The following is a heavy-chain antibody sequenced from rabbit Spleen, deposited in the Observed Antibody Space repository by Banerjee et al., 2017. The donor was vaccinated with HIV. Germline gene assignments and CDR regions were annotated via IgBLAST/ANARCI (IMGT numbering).Heavy chain of an antibody. CDR2: IDPVFGIT. J-gene: IGHJ4*01. CDR1: GFDVSSYG. CDR3: VRDQAGDAGYGPFYFNL. Sequence: QEQLVESGGGLVQPGGSLKLSCKASGFDVSSYGVSWVRQAPGTGLEWIGYIDPVFGITNYANSVKGRFTISSHSAQNTLYLQLHSLTAADTATYFCVRDQAGDAGYGPFYFNLWGQGTLAPS. V-gene: IGHV1S47*01. D-gene: IGHD4-2*01.